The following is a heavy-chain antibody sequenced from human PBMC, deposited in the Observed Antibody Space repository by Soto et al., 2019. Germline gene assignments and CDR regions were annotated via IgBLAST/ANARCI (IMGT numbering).Heavy chain of an antibody. V-gene: IGHV3-30*03. Sequence: PAGSLRLSCAASGFTFSSYCMHWVRQAPGKGLERVAVISYDGSNNYYADSVKGRFTISRDNSKTTQYILMNNLRAEDTGVYYYAIDRYCSGTSGYSEEYYNGMDAWGRGSKVNV. J-gene: IGHJ6*02. CDR1: GFTFSSYC. CDR3: AIDRYCSGTSGYSEEYYNGMDA. CDR2: ISYDGSNN. D-gene: IGHD2-2*02.